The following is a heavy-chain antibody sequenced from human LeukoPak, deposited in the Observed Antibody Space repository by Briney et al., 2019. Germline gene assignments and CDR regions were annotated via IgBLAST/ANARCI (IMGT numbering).Heavy chain of an antibody. D-gene: IGHD3-10*01. V-gene: IGHV3-23*01. J-gene: IGHJ4*02. Sequence: GGSLRLSCAASGFAFSSYAMSWVRQAPGKGLEWVSAISGSGESTYYADSVKGRFTISRDNSKNTLYLQMNSLRAEDTAVYYCAKWGSGSYYKGSFDYWGQGTLVTVSS. CDR3: AKWGSGSYYKGSFDY. CDR2: ISGSGEST. CDR1: GFAFSSYA.